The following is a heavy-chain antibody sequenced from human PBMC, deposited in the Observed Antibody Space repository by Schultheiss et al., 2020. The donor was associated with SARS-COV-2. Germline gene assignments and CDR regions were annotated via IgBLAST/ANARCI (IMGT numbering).Heavy chain of an antibody. D-gene: IGHD5-18*01. CDR1: GGSISSSNW. Sequence: SETLSLTCAVSGGSISSSNWWSWVRQPPGKGLEWIGEIHHSGSTNYNPSLKSRVTTSVDKSKNQFSLKLNSVTAADTAVYYCARDRGYSYGRYYYYGMDVWGQGTTVTVSS. V-gene: IGHV4-4*02. CDR2: IHHSGST. CDR3: ARDRGYSYGRYYYYGMDV. J-gene: IGHJ6*02.